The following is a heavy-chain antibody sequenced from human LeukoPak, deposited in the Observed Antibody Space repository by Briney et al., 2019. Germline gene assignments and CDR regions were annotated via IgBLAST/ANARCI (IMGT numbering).Heavy chain of an antibody. J-gene: IGHJ4*02. CDR2: ISYDGTKE. CDR1: GFTFSSYS. D-gene: IGHD2-2*01. CDR3: ARDRWSSTSYSDY. Sequence: GGSLRLSCAASGFTFSSYSMHWVRQAPGKGLEWVAVISYDGTKEYYADSVKGRFTISRDNSKNTLYLQMNSLRAEDTALYYCARDRWSSTSYSDYWGQGTLVTVSS. V-gene: IGHV3-30-3*01.